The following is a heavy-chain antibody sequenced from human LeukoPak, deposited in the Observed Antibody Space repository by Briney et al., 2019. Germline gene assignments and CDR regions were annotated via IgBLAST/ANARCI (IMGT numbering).Heavy chain of an antibody. Sequence: GGSLRLSCAASGLSVSSNYMSWVRQAPGKGLEWVSVMYSDGSTYYADSVKGRFTISRDISKNTLHLQMSSLRGEDTAVYYCARDREGGYDKWGQGTLVTVSS. CDR2: MYSDGST. CDR1: GLSVSSNY. V-gene: IGHV3-53*01. J-gene: IGHJ4*02. D-gene: IGHD5-12*01. CDR3: ARDREGGYDK.